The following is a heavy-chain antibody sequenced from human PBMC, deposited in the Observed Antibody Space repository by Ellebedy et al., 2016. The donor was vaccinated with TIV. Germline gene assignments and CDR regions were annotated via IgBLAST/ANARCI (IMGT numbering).Heavy chain of an antibody. CDR2: ISYDGSNK. Sequence: GESLKISXAASGFTFSSYGMHWVRQAPGKGLEWVAVISYDGSNKYYADSVKGRFTISRDNSKNTLYLQMNSLRAEDTAVYYCAKDLDHYDSSGRAAISETKEVGGSWFDPWGQGTLVTVSS. CDR1: GFTFSSYG. D-gene: IGHD3-22*01. J-gene: IGHJ5*02. V-gene: IGHV3-30*18. CDR3: AKDLDHYDSSGRAAISETKEVGGSWFDP.